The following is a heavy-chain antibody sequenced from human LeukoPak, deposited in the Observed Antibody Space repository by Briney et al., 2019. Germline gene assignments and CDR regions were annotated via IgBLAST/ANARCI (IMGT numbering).Heavy chain of an antibody. Sequence: GGSLRLSCAASGFTFSDFAMAWVRQAPGKGLEWVSGITRSGGTNYADSVKGRFTISRDNSRDTLYLQMDGLRGEDTAIYYCAKYKGYYPYNYCMNVWGQGTTVTVSS. CDR3: AKYKGYYPYNYCMNV. D-gene: IGHD2-15*01. CDR1: GFTFSDFA. V-gene: IGHV3-23*01. CDR2: ITRSGGT. J-gene: IGHJ6*03.